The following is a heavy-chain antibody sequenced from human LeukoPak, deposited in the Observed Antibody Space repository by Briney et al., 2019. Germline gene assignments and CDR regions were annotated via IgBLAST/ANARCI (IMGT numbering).Heavy chain of an antibody. Sequence: GGSLRLSCTASGFSLSNSWMSWVRQAPGKGLEWVALISYDGSDKDYAKSVKGRFTISRDNSKNTLYLQMNSLRAEDTAVYYCAKDMSGGDCPDYWGQGTLVTVSS. J-gene: IGHJ4*02. V-gene: IGHV3-30*18. CDR3: AKDMSGGDCPDY. D-gene: IGHD2-21*02. CDR2: ISYDGSDK. CDR1: GFSLSNSW.